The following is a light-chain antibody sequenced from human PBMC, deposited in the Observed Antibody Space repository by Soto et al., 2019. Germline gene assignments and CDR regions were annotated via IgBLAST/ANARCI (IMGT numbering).Light chain of an antibody. Sequence: QSVLTQPPSVSAAPGQKVTIACSGSSSNIGNNYVSWYQQLPGTAPKLLIYDNNMRPSGIPDRFSGSKSGTSATLGITGLQTGDEADYYCGTWDGSLNAVVFGGGTQLTVL. CDR3: GTWDGSLNAVV. CDR2: DNN. V-gene: IGLV1-51*01. CDR1: SSNIGNNY. J-gene: IGLJ3*02.